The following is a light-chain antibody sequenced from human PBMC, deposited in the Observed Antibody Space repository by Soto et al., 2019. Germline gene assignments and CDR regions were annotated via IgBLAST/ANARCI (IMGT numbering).Light chain of an antibody. CDR3: QQYGSSPGT. V-gene: IGKV3-20*01. J-gene: IGKJ1*01. CDR2: GAS. Sequence: EIVLTQSPGTLSLSPGERATLSCRASQSVSSSYLAWYRQKPGQAPRLLIYGASSRATGIPDRFSGSGSGTDFTLTISRLEPEDFAVYYCQQYGSSPGTFGQGTKVEF. CDR1: QSVSSSY.